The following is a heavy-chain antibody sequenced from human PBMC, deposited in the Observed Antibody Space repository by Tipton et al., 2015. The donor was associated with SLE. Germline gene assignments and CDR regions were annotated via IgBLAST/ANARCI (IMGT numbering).Heavy chain of an antibody. D-gene: IGHD7-27*01. J-gene: IGHJ4*02. V-gene: IGHV4-39*07. CDR1: GDSTRSGRWY. Sequence: TLSLTCNVSGDSTRSGRWYWSWIRQPPGKGLMLIGSISYSGATSYNPSLKSRVTISVDTSKNQFSLSLISVTAADTAVYYCARLTPWGYDYWGPGMLVTVSS. CDR3: ARLTPWGYDY. CDR2: ISYSGAT.